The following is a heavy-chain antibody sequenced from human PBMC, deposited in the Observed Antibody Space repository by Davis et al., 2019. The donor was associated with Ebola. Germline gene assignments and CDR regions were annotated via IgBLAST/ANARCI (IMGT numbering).Heavy chain of an antibody. D-gene: IGHD3-10*01. CDR2: ITSDGGNR. CDR3: AARARHYGSYSLH. V-gene: IGHV3-30*03. Sequence: GGSLRLSCAASGFTFRRYGMHWVRKAPGKWMEWVALITSDGGNRYYSDSVKGRLTISRDNPKNILYLQMNSLRPEDTAVYYCAARARHYGSYSLHLGQGTLVTVSS. CDR1: GFTFRRYG. J-gene: IGHJ1*01.